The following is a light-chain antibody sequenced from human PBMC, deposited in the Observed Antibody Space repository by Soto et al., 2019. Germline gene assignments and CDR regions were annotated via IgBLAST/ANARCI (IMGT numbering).Light chain of an antibody. CDR3: LQHDSYPWT. V-gene: IGKV1-17*01. Sequence: DIQMTQSPSSLSASVGDRVTITCRASLDIRNDLGWYQHKPGKAPKRLIYAASSLQSGVPSRFSGSGSGTEFTLTISSLQPEDFATYFCLQHDSYPWTFGQGTKVDIK. CDR2: AAS. CDR1: LDIRND. J-gene: IGKJ1*01.